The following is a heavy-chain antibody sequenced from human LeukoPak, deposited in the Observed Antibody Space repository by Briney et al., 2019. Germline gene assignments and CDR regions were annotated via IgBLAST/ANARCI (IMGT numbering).Heavy chain of an antibody. CDR1: GYTFTSYG. Sequence: ASVKVSCKASGYTFTSYGISWVRQAPGRGLEWMGWISAYNGNTNYAQKLQGRVTMTTDTSTSTAYMELRSLRSDDTAVYYCARSPGPYYYYGMDVWGQGTTVTVSS. V-gene: IGHV1-18*01. CDR2: ISAYNGNT. CDR3: ARSPGPYYYYGMDV. J-gene: IGHJ6*02.